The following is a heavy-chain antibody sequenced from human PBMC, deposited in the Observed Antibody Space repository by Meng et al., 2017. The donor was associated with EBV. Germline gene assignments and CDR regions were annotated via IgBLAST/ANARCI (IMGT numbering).Heavy chain of an antibody. CDR2: IYYPGST. V-gene: IGHV4-61*01. J-gene: IGHJ5*02. CDR3: ARGDYTNYPRWFDP. Sequence: QVQLQESGPGLVKPSETLSLPCTVSGGSVNNESYYWGWIRQPPGKGLEYIGYIYYPGSTNYNSSLKSRVTISLDKSKNQFSLKLTSLTAADTAIYYCARGDYTNYPRWFDPWGQGTLVTVSA. CDR1: GGSVNNESYY. D-gene: IGHD4-11*01.